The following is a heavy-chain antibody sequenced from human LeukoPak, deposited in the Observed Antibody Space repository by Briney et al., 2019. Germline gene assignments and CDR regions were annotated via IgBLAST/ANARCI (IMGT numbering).Heavy chain of an antibody. V-gene: IGHV4-59*11. J-gene: IGHJ4*02. CDR3: ARVSWGLDY. CDR2: IYYSGST. Sequence: SETLSLTCTVSGGSISSHYWSWIRQPPGKGLEWIGYIYYSGSTNYNLSLKSRVTISVDTSKNQFSLKLSSVTAADTAVYYCARVSWGLDYWGQGTLVTVSS. D-gene: IGHD6-13*01. CDR1: GGSISSHY.